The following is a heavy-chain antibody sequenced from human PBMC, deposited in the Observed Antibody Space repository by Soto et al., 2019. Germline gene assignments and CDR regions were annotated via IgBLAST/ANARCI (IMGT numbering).Heavy chain of an antibody. CDR1: GFTFDDYA. V-gene: IGHV3-9*01. CDR3: AKGIAAAGGIDY. J-gene: IGHJ4*02. CDR2: ISWNSGSI. D-gene: IGHD6-13*01. Sequence: EVQLVESGGGLVQPGRSLRLSCAASGFTFDDYAMHWVRQAPGKGLEWVSGISWNSGSIGYADSVKGRFTISRDNAKNSLYLQMNSLRAEDTALYYCAKGIAAAGGIDYWGQGTVVTVSS.